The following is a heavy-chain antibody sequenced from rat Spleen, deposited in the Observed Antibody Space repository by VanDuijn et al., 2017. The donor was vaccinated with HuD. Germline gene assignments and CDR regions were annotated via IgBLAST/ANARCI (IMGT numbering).Heavy chain of an antibody. J-gene: IGHJ2*01. D-gene: IGHD1-4*01. V-gene: IGHV5-19*01. CDR3: TRGLASAGIPTDY. CDR2: ISPSGGNT. Sequence: EVQLVESGGGLVQPGRSLKLSCASSGFTFRNYGMHWIRQAPTKGLEWVASISPSGGNTFYRDSVKGRFTISRDNAKSTLYLQMNSLRSEDTATYCCTRGLASAGIPTDYWGQGVMVTVSS. CDR1: GFTFRNYG.